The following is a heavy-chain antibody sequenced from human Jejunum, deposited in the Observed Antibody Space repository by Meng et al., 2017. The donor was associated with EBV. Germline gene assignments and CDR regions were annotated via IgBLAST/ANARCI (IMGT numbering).Heavy chain of an antibody. CDR1: GGSISSGGYS. CDR3: AKRMPGTGFDY. CDR2: IYYSGSA. Sequence: QLQLQESGSGLVKPSETLSLPCAVSGGSISSGGYSWHWIRQPPGRGLQWIGYIYYSGSAFYNPSLKSRVTMSIDTSKNHFSLKLTSVTTMDTAVYYCAKRMPGTGFDYWGQGTLVTVSS. V-gene: IGHV4-30-2*01. J-gene: IGHJ4*02. D-gene: IGHD1-1*01.